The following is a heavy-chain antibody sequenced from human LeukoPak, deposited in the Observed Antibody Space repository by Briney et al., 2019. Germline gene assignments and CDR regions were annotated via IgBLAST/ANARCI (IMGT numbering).Heavy chain of an antibody. J-gene: IGHJ4*02. D-gene: IGHD5-12*01. CDR1: GGTFSSYA. Sequence: SVKVSCKASGGTFSSYAISWVRQAPGQGLEWVGGIIPIFGTANYAQKFQGRVTITTDESTSTAYMELSSLRSEDTAVYYCARGDVATIFSFDYWGQGTLVTVSS. V-gene: IGHV1-69*05. CDR3: ARGDVATIFSFDY. CDR2: IIPIFGTA.